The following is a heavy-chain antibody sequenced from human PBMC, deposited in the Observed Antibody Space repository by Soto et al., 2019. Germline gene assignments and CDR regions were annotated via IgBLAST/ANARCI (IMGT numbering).Heavy chain of an antibody. CDR1: GFTFSSYE. J-gene: IGHJ6*02. CDR3: ARAYSYGISYYYYGMDV. Sequence: SCAXSGFTFSSYEMNWVRQAPGKGLEWVSYISSSGSTIYYADSVKGRFTISRDNAKNSLYLQMNSLRAEDTAVYYCARAYSYGISYYYYGMDVWGQGTTVTVSS. CDR2: ISSSGSTI. V-gene: IGHV3-48*03. D-gene: IGHD5-18*01.